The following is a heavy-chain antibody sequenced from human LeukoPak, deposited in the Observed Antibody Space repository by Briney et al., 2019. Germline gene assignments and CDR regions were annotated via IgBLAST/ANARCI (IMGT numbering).Heavy chain of an antibody. D-gene: IGHD1-14*01. CDR3: AKDRKNGGAYYFDY. CDR1: GFTFSSYA. CDR2: ISGSGGST. Sequence: GGSLRLSCASSGFTFSSYAMSWVRQAPGKGLEWVSAISGSGGSTYYADSVKGRFTISRDNSKNTLYLQMNSLRAEDTAIYYCAKDRKNGGAYYFDYWGQGTLVTVSS. J-gene: IGHJ4*02. V-gene: IGHV3-23*01.